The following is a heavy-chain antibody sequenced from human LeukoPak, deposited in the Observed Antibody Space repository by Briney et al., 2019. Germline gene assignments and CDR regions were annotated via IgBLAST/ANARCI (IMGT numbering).Heavy chain of an antibody. V-gene: IGHV4-38-2*02. CDR1: GYSISSGYY. Sequence: SETLSLTCTVSGYSISSGYYWGWIRQPPGKGLEWIGSIYHSGSTNYNPSLKSRVTISVDTSKNQFSLKLSSVTAADTAVYYCARDSTYGSNWFDPWGQGTLVTVSS. CDR2: IYHSGST. CDR3: ARDSTYGSNWFDP. J-gene: IGHJ5*02. D-gene: IGHD3-10*01.